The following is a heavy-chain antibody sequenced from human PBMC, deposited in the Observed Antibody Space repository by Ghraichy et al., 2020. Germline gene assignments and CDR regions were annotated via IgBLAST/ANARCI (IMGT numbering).Heavy chain of an antibody. CDR1: GLTFSNAW. CDR3: TTDSRDGAHLFAY. CDR2: IKSKTDRGST. D-gene: IGHD5-24*01. V-gene: IGHV3-15*01. Sequence: GESLNISCAASGLTFSNAWMTWVRQAPGKGLEWVGRIKSKTDRGSTDYAAPVKGRFTISRDDSKNTLYLQMNSLKTEDTAVYFCTTDSRDGAHLFAYWGQGTLVTISS. J-gene: IGHJ4*02.